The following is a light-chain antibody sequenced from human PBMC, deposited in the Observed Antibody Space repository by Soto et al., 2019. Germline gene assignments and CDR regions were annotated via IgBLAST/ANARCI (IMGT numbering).Light chain of an antibody. V-gene: IGKV1-16*01. Sequence: DIQMTQSPSSLSASVGDIVTITCRSSQDIGTYLAWFQQKPGKAPKSRIYGAYKWHSGVPSRFSGSGSETDFTLTITSLPPDDFGTYYCQQYHTYPQTFGQGTRLEI. CDR2: GAY. CDR1: QDIGTY. J-gene: IGKJ2*01. CDR3: QQYHTYPQT.